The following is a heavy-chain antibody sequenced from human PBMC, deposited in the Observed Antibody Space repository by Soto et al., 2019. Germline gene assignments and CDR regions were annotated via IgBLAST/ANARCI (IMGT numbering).Heavy chain of an antibody. Sequence: ASVKVYCKASGYTFTSYAMHWVRQAPGQRLEWMGWINAGNGNTKYSQKFQGRVTITRDTSTSTVYMELSSLRSEDTAVYYCARDKTHYDILTGYYIIDAFDIWGQGTMVTVSS. CDR3: ARDKTHYDILTGYYIIDAFDI. CDR1: GYTFTSYA. V-gene: IGHV1-3*01. D-gene: IGHD3-9*01. J-gene: IGHJ3*02. CDR2: INAGNGNT.